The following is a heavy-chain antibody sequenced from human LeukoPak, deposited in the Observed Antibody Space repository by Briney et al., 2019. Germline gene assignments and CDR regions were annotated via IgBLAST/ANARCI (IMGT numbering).Heavy chain of an antibody. Sequence: GGSLRLSCAASRFINYWMHWVRQALGKGLVWVSRINSDGSDSADSVKGRLTISRDNAKKTLYLRINSLRAEDTAVYYCARGIYGGFHYWGQGTLVTVSS. CDR2: INSDGSDS. V-gene: IGHV3-74*01. CDR3: ARGIYGGFHY. D-gene: IGHD5-12*01. CDR1: RFINYW. J-gene: IGHJ4*02.